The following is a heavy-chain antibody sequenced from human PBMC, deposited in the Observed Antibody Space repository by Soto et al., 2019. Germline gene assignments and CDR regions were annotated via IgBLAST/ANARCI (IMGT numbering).Heavy chain of an antibody. J-gene: IGHJ6*02. Sequence: RRLSCAGSGFTFSTSWMHWVRQAPGRGLEWVAQVNQDGSQKHYVDSVKSRFTISRDNAKNLMYLQMSSLGAEDTALYYCVKSMDVWGQGTTVTVS. CDR2: VNQDGSQK. CDR3: VKSMDV. CDR1: GFTFSTSW. V-gene: IGHV3-7*01.